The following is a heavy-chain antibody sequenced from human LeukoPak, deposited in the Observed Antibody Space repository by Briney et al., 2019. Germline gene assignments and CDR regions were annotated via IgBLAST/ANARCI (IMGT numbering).Heavy chain of an antibody. V-gene: IGHV1-18*01. J-gene: IGHJ6*02. CDR3: ARASGYSNRYGMDV. D-gene: IGHD4-4*01. Sequence: ASVKVSCKASGYTFTSYGISWVRQAPGQGLEWMGWISAYNGNTNYAQKLQGRVTMTTDTPTSTAYMELRSLRSDDTAVYYCARASGYSNRYGMDVWGQGTTVTVSS. CDR2: ISAYNGNT. CDR1: GYTFTSYG.